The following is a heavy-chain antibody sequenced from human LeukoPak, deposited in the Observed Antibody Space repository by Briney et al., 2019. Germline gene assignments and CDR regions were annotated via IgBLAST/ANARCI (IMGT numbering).Heavy chain of an antibody. D-gene: IGHD1-1*01. J-gene: IGHJ4*02. CDR1: GFTFTSSA. CDR3: ATDDVTTGTKTALGY. V-gene: IGHV1-58*01. CDR2: IVVGSGNT. Sequence: SVKVSCKASGFTFTSSAVQWVRQARGQGLEWIGWIVVGSGNTNYAQKFQERVTINRDMSTSTAYMELSSLRSEDTVVYYCATDDVTTGTKTALGYWGQGTLVTVSS.